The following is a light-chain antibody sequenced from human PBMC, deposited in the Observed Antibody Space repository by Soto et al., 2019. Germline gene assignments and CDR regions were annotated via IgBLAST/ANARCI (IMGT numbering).Light chain of an antibody. CDR1: QSINTY. J-gene: IGKJ5*01. V-gene: IGKV1-39*01. CDR2: GTS. CDR3: QQSFSTLLIT. Sequence: DIQMTQSPSFLSASVGDRVTISCRASQSINTYLNWYQHKPGKAPKLLIYGTSDLQSGVPSRFSGGGSWTDFTLTISSLQPVDFATYYCQQSFSTLLITFGQGTRMEFK.